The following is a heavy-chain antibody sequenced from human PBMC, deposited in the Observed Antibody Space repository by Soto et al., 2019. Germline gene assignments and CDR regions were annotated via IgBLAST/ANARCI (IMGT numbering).Heavy chain of an antibody. Sequence: QVQLVQSGAEVKKPGASVKVSCKASGYTFTSYGISWVRQAPGQGLEWMGWFSAYNGNTNYAQKLQGIVTLTMETYSITAYMELRSLTSDDTAVYYCASGGYSGYDGGYFDYWGQGPLVTVSS. CDR1: GYTFTSYG. CDR2: FSAYNGNT. J-gene: IGHJ4*02. V-gene: IGHV1-18*01. D-gene: IGHD5-12*01. CDR3: ASGGYSGYDGGYFDY.